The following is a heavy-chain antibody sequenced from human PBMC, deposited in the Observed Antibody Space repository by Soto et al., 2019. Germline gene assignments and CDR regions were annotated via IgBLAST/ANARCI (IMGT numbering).Heavy chain of an antibody. CDR3: AGSDSSGYPDAFDI. J-gene: IGHJ3*02. V-gene: IGHV1-58*02. Sequence: GAAVKVSCKASGCTFTSSAMLCVRQARGQRLEWIGWIVVGSGNTNYAQKFQERVTITRDMSTSTAYMELSSLRSEDTAVYYCAGSDSSGYPDAFDIWGQGTMVTVSS. CDR1: GCTFTSSA. D-gene: IGHD3-22*01. CDR2: IVVGSGNT.